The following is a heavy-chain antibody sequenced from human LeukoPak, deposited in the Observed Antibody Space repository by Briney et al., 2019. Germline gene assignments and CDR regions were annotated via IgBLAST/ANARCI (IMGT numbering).Heavy chain of an antibody. CDR2: INHSGST. J-gene: IGHJ6*03. CDR3: ARGGIGYYYYMDV. CDR1: GGSFSGYY. Sequence: SETLSLTCAVYGGSFSGYYWSWIRQPPGKGLEWIGEINHSGSTNYNPSLKSRVTISVDTSKNLFSLKLSSVTAADTAVYYCARGGIGYYYYMDVWGKGTTVTVSS. D-gene: IGHD2-15*01. V-gene: IGHV4-34*01.